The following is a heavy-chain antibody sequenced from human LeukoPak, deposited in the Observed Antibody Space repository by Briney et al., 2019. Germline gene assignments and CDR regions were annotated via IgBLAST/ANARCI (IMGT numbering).Heavy chain of an antibody. J-gene: IGHJ4*02. Sequence: ASVKVSCKVSGYTLTELSMHWVRQAPGKGLEWMAGFDPEDGETIYAQKFQGRVTMTEDTSTDTAYMELSSLRSEDTAVYYCATAVYYYGSGSPWDYWGQGTLVTVSS. CDR3: ATAVYYYGSGSPWDY. CDR2: FDPEDGET. D-gene: IGHD3-10*01. V-gene: IGHV1-24*01. CDR1: GYTLTELS.